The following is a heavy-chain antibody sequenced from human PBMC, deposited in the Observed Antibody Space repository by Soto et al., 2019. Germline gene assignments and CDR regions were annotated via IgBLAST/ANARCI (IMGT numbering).Heavy chain of an antibody. CDR2: ISYSGSS. CDR3: ARATPAGSADF. Sequence: TLSLTCTVSGGSNIRDGYYWSWIRQHPGKGLEWIAYISYSGSSYSNPSLKSRVTISADTSKNQFSLRLTSVTAADTAVYFCARATPAGSADFWGQGTPVTVSS. CDR1: GGSNIRDGYY. V-gene: IGHV4-31*03. D-gene: IGHD2-2*01. J-gene: IGHJ4*02.